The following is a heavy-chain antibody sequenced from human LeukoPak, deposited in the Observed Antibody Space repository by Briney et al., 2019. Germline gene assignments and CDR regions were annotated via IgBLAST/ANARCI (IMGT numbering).Heavy chain of an antibody. CDR3: ARDRSVVGATCWFDP. Sequence: ASVKVSCKASGYTFTSYGISWVRQAPGQGLEWMGWISAYNGNTNYAQKLQGRVTMTTDTSTSTAHMELRSLRSDDTAVYYCARDRSVVGATCWFDPWGQGTLVTVSS. CDR2: ISAYNGNT. J-gene: IGHJ5*02. V-gene: IGHV1-18*01. CDR1: GYTFTSYG. D-gene: IGHD1-26*01.